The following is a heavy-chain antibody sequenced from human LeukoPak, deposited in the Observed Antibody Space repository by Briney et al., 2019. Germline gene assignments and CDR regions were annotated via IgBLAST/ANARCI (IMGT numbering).Heavy chain of an antibody. Sequence: RSSETLSLTCTVSGYSISSGYYWGWIRQPPGKGLAWIGSIYHSGSTYYNPSLKSRVTISVDTSKNQFSLKLSSVTAADTAVYYGARDLNIVHFDPWGQGTLVTVSS. CDR3: ARDLNIVHFDP. CDR2: IYHSGST. V-gene: IGHV4-38-2*02. CDR1: GYSISSGYY. J-gene: IGHJ5*02. D-gene: IGHD2/OR15-2a*01.